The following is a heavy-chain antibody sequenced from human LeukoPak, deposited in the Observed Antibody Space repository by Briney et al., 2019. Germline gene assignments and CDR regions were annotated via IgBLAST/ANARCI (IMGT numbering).Heavy chain of an antibody. Sequence: PGGSLRPSCAASGFTFSSYGMHWVRQAPGKGLEWVAVISYDGSNKYYADSVKGRFTISRDNSKNTLYLQMNSLRAEDTALYYCARDLGSGRGTLGADWGQGTLVTVSS. V-gene: IGHV3-30*03. CDR2: ISYDGSNK. J-gene: IGHJ4*02. CDR3: ARDLGSGRGTLGAD. D-gene: IGHD3-10*01. CDR1: GFTFSSYG.